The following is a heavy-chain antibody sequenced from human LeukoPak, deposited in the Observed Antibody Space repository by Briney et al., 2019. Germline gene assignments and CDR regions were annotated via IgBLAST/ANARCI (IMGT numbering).Heavy chain of an antibody. J-gene: IGHJ4*02. V-gene: IGHV1-69*05. CDR2: IIPIFGTA. D-gene: IGHD3-22*01. CDR3: ASIDSSGYYPFDY. CDR1: GGTFSSYA. Sequence: SVKASCKASGGTFSSYAISWVRQAPGQGLEWMGGIIPIFGTANYAQKFQGRVTITTDESTSTAYMELSSLRSEDTAVYYCASIDSSGYYPFDYWGQGTLVTVSS.